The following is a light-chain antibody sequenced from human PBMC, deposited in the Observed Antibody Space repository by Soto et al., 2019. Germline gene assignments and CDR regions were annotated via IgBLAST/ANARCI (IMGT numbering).Light chain of an antibody. J-gene: IGLJ2*01. CDR3: SSYTSGSTLVV. CDR1: SSDVGAYNY. CDR2: EVT. V-gene: IGLV2-14*01. Sequence: QSALTQPVSVSGSPGQSITISCTGSSSDVGAYNYVSWYQRHPGKAPRLMIYEVTNRPSGVSNRFSGSKSGNTASLTISGLRAEDEADYYCSSYTSGSTLVVFGGGTKLTVL.